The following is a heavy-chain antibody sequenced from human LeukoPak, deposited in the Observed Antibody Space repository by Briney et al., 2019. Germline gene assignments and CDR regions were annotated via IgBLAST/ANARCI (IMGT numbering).Heavy chain of an antibody. D-gene: IGHD3-10*01. CDR3: ARERRGSYYAFES. J-gene: IGHJ4*02. CDR2: VTSSGSST. Sequence: GGSLRLSCAASGVSISDHYMSWIRQSPGKGLEWISHVTSSGSSTKYADSVKGRFTISRDNAKNSVALQMNSLRAEDTAVYYCARERRGSYYAFESWGQGTLVTVSS. CDR1: GVSISDHY. V-gene: IGHV3-11*01.